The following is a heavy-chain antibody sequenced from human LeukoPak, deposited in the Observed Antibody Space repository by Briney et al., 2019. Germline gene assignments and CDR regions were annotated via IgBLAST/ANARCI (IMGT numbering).Heavy chain of an antibody. D-gene: IGHD5-18*01. CDR1: GGSFSGYY. CDR2: INHSGST. J-gene: IGHJ4*02. V-gene: IGHV4-34*01. CDR3: ARGGRFGSDTAMVRYRIDY. Sequence: PSETLSLTCAVYGGSFSGYYWSWIRQPPGKGLEWIGEINHSGSTNYNPSLKSRVTISVDTSKNQFSLKLSSVTAADTAVYYCARGGRFGSDTAMVRYRIDYWGQGTLVTVSS.